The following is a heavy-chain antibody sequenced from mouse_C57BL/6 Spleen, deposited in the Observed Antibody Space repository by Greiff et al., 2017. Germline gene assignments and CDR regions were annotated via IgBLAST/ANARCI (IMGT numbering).Heavy chain of an antibody. CDR2: IDPNSGGT. V-gene: IGHV1-72*01. D-gene: IGHD1-1*02. Sequence: QVQLQQPGAELVKPGASVKLSCKASGYTFTSYWMHWVKQRPGRGLEWSGRIDPNSGGTKYNEKFKSKATLTVDKPSSTAYMQLSSLTSEDSAVYYCARSVGGWDWYFDVWGTGTTVTVSS. J-gene: IGHJ1*03. CDR3: ARSVGGWDWYFDV. CDR1: GYTFTSYW.